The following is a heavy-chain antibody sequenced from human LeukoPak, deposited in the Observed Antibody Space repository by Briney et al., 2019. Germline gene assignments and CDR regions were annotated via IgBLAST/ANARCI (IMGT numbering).Heavy chain of an antibody. D-gene: IGHD6-13*01. CDR3: ARDGGRSSSWYVSLDY. CDR1: GFTLSSYW. Sequence: GGSLRLSCAVSGFTLSSYWMSWVRQAPGEGLEWVANIKQGGSEKYYVDSVKGRFTISRDNAKNSLYLQMNSLRAEDTAAYYCARDGGRSSSWYVSLDYWGQGTLVTVCS. CDR2: IKQGGSEK. J-gene: IGHJ4*02. V-gene: IGHV3-7*01.